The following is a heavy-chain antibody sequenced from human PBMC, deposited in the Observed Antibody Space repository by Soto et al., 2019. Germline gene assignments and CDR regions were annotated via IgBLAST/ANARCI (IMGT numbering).Heavy chain of an antibody. D-gene: IGHD6-13*01. J-gene: IGHJ5*02. Sequence: ASVKVSCKASGYTFTSYGISWVRQAPGQGLEWMGWISAYNGNTNYAQKLQGRVTMTTDTSTSTAYMELRSLRSDDTAVYYCARYVSSSWPNWFGPWGQGTLVTVSS. CDR3: ARYVSSSWPNWFGP. CDR1: GYTFTSYG. V-gene: IGHV1-18*01. CDR2: ISAYNGNT.